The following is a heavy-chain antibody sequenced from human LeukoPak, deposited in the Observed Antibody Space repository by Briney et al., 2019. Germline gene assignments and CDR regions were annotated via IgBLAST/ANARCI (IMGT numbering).Heavy chain of an antibody. CDR3: ARGTYSSSSGLDV. CDR2: ISWNSGSI. D-gene: IGHD6-6*01. CDR1: GFTFDDYA. V-gene: IGHV3-9*01. J-gene: IGHJ6*04. Sequence: GGSLRLSCAASGFTFDDYAMHWVRQAPGKGLEWVSGISWNSGSIGYADSVKGRFTISRDNAKNSLYLQMNSLRAEDTAVYYCARGTYSSSSGLDVWGKGTTVTVSS.